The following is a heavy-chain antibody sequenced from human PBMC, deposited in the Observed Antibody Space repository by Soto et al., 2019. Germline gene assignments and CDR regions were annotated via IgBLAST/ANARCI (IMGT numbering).Heavy chain of an antibody. V-gene: IGHV6-1*01. D-gene: IGHD1-1*01. CDR1: GDSVSSNNAA. Sequence: SQTLSLTCAISGDSVSSNNAAWNWIRQSPSRGLEWLGRTYYRSKWFNEYGLSVKGRISFIPDTSKNQFSLNLTSVTPDDTAVYYCARGLLDRSKDYYYLGMDVWGQGTTVTVSS. J-gene: IGHJ6*02. CDR2: TYYRSKWFN. CDR3: ARGLLDRSKDYYYLGMDV.